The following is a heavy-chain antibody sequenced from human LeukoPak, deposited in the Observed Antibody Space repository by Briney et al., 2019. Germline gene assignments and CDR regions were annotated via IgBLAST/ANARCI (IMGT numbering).Heavy chain of an antibody. Sequence: ASVKVSCKASGYTFTSYGISWVRQAPGQGLEWMGWISAYNGNTNYAQKLQGRVTMTTDTSTSTAYMELRSLRSDDTAVYYCARDPYGPDPSADAFDIWGQGTMVTVSS. D-gene: IGHD3-10*01. V-gene: IGHV1-18*01. CDR2: ISAYNGNT. J-gene: IGHJ3*02. CDR1: GYTFTSYG. CDR3: ARDPYGPDPSADAFDI.